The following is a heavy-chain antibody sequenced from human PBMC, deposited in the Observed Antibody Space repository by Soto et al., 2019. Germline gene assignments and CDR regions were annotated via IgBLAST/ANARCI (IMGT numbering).Heavy chain of an antibody. J-gene: IGHJ5*02. V-gene: IGHV4-4*02. CDR2: IYHSGST. CDR1: GGSISSSNW. Sequence: QVQLQESGPGLVKPSGTLSLTCAVSGGSISSSNWWSWVRQPPGKGLEWIGEIYHSGSTNYNPSLQSRVTISVDKSKSQFSLTLSSVTAADTAVYYCARDYMVRGVMRWFDPWGQGTLVTVSS. D-gene: IGHD3-10*01. CDR3: ARDYMVRGVMRWFDP.